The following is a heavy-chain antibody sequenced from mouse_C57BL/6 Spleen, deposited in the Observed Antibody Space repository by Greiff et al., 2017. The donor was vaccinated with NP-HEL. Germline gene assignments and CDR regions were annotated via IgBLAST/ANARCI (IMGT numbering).Heavy chain of an antibody. Sequence: VQLQQSGPELVKPGASVKMSCKASGYTFTDYNMHWVKQSHGKSLEWIGYINPNNGGTRYNQKFKGKATLTVNKSSSTAYMELRSLTSEDSAVYYCARGHYYGSSFYFDYWGQGTTLTVSS. CDR3: ARGHYYGSSFYFDY. CDR1: GYTFTDYN. CDR2: INPNNGGT. J-gene: IGHJ2*01. V-gene: IGHV1-22*01. D-gene: IGHD1-1*01.